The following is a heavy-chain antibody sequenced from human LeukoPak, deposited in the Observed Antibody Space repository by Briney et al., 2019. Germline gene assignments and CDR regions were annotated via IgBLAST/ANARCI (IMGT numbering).Heavy chain of an antibody. CDR3: ARALRTTRPFDY. CDR2: INSDGSST. D-gene: IGHD1-26*01. Sequence: PGGSLRLSCAASGFTFSSYWMHWVRQAPGKGLVWVSRINSDGSSTSYADSVKGRFTISRDNAKNTLYLQVNSLRAEDTAVYYCARALRTTRPFDYWGQGTLVTVSS. J-gene: IGHJ4*02. V-gene: IGHV3-74*01. CDR1: GFTFSSYW.